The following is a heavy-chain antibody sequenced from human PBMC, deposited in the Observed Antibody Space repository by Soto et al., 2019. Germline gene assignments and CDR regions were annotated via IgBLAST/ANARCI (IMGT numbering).Heavy chain of an antibody. J-gene: IGHJ4*02. CDR1: GGSISSSSYY. V-gene: IGHV4-39*01. Sequence: QLQLQESGPGLVKPSETLSLTCTVSGGSISSSSYYWGWIRQPPGKGLEWIGSIYYSGSTYYNPSLKSRVTISVDKSKNQFSLKLNSVTAADTAVYYCARLTVATIRYFDYWGQGTLVTVSS. CDR2: IYYSGST. CDR3: ARLTVATIRYFDY. D-gene: IGHD5-12*01.